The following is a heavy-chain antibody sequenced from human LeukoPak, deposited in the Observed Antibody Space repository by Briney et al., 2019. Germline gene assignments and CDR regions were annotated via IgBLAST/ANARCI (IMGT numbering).Heavy chain of an antibody. CDR1: GYTFTGYY. CDR3: AREVVAAVYDAFDI. Sequence: GRSLRLSCAASGYTFTGYYMHWVRQAPGQGLEWMGRINPNSGGTNYAQKFQGRVTMTRDTSISTAYMELSRLRSDDTAVYYCAREVVAAVYDAFDIWGQGTMVTVSS. V-gene: IGHV1-2*06. J-gene: IGHJ3*02. D-gene: IGHD2-15*01. CDR2: INPNSGGT.